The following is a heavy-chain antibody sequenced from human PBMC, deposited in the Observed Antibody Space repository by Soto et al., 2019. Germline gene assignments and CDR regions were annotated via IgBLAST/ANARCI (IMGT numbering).Heavy chain of an antibody. CDR1: GDSVSSGTYY. CDR3: ERHTYTLGGVFY. D-gene: IGHD2-15*01. V-gene: IGHV4-61*01. CDR2: VSYSGST. J-gene: IGHJ4*02. Sequence: SETLSLTCTVSGDSVSSGTYYWNWIRQPPGKGLEWIGYVSYSGSTSYNPSLKSRVTTSIDTSKNQFSLKLSSVTAADTAVYYRERHTYTLGGVFYWGQGTLVTVSS.